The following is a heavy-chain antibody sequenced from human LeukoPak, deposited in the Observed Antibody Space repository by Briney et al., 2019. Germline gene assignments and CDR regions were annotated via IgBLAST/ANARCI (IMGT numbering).Heavy chain of an antibody. J-gene: IGHJ3*02. CDR3: ARAREYSSFRGGDAFDI. CDR1: GFTFSSYS. CDR2: ISSSSGYI. V-gene: IGHV3-21*01. D-gene: IGHD6-6*01. Sequence: GGSLRLSCAASGFTFSSYSMNWVRQAPGKGLEWVSSISSSSGYIYYADSVKGRFTISRDNAKNSLYLQMNSLRAEDTAVYYCARAREYSSFRGGDAFDIWGQGTMVTVSS.